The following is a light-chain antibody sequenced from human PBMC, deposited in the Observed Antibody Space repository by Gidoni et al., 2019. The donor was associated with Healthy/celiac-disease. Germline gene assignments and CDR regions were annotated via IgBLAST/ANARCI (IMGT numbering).Light chain of an antibody. CDR3: QQYGSSQYA. J-gene: IGKJ2*01. CDR2: GAS. CDR1: KSVSSSY. V-gene: IGKV3-20*01. Sequence: EIVLSQPPGTTSLSPGERATLSCRASKSVSSSYLAWYQQKPGPAPRLFIYGASSIATGIPDRVSGSVSVPDFTLTISRLEPEDFAVYYCQQYGSSQYAFGQGTKLEIK.